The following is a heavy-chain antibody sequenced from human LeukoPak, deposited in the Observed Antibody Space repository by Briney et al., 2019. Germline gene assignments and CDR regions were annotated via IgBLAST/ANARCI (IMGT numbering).Heavy chain of an antibody. V-gene: IGHV4-39*07. CDR1: GGSISSYY. CDR3: ARDRHDYGDSLIDY. J-gene: IGHJ4*02. D-gene: IGHD4-17*01. CDR2: IYYSGST. Sequence: SETLSLTCTVSGGSISSYYWGWIRQPPGKGLEWIGSIYYSGSTYYNPSLKSRVTISVDTSKNQFSLKLSSVTAADTAVYYCARDRHDYGDSLIDYWGQGTLVTVSS.